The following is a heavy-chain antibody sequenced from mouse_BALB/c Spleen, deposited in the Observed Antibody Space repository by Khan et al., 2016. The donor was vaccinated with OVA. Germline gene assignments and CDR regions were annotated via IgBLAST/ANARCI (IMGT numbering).Heavy chain of an antibody. CDR1: GYSITSGYG. V-gene: IGHV3-2*02. Sequence: EVQLQESGPGLVKPSQSLSLTCTVTGYSITSGYGWNWIRQFAGNKLEWMGYISYSGSTNYNPSLKSRISITRDTSKNQFFLQLNSVTTEDTAAYYCAGTARIKYWGQGTTLTVSS. J-gene: IGHJ2*01. CDR3: AGTARIKY. CDR2: ISYSGST. D-gene: IGHD1-2*01.